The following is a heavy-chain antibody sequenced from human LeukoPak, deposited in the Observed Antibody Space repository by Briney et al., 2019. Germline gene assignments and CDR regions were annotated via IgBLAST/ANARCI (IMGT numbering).Heavy chain of an antibody. CDR2: IYPGDSDT. J-gene: IGHJ4*02. CDR1: GYSFTSYW. D-gene: IGHD2-21*01. Sequence: GESLQISCKGSGYSFTSYWIGWVRQMPGKGLEWMGIIYPGDSDTRYSPSFQGQVTISADKSISTAYLQWSSLKASDTAMYYCARLAYCGGDCYSGSFDYWGQGTLVTVSS. CDR3: ARLAYCGGDCYSGSFDY. V-gene: IGHV5-51*01.